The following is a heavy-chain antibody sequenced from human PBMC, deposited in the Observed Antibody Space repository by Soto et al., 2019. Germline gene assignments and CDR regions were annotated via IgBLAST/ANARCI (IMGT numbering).Heavy chain of an antibody. D-gene: IGHD6-19*01. CDR1: GYSFSDYG. V-gene: IGHV1-18*04. CDR2: ISTYNGNT. J-gene: IGHJ6*01. CDR3: ARYWYSIGWYLVTGMDV. Sequence: QVQLVQSGAEVKKPGASLKVSCQASGYSFSDYGMAWVRQAPGQGLAWVGWISTYNGNTNYAQKFQGRVTMTTDTSANTAYMELRSLRSDDTAMHYCARYWYSIGWYLVTGMDVWGQGTPVTVSS.